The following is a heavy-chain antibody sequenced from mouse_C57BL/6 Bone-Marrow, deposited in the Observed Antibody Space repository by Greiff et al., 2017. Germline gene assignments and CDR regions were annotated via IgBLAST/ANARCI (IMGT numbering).Heavy chain of an antibody. J-gene: IGHJ3*01. D-gene: IGHD2-3*01. Sequence: DVMLVESGGGLVQPGGSLKLSCAASGFTFSDYGMHWVRQAPEKGLEWVAYISSGSSTIYYADTVKGRFTIARDNDKNTLFLQMTSLRSEDTAMYYCARLGGYYPLAYWGQGTLVTVSA. V-gene: IGHV5-17*01. CDR1: GFTFSDYG. CDR2: ISSGSSTI. CDR3: ARLGGYYPLAY.